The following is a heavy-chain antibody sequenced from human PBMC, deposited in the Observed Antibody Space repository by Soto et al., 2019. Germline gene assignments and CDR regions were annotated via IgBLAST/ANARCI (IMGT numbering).Heavy chain of an antibody. D-gene: IGHD2-2*01. CDR1: GGSISSGGYY. CDR3: AREAPSVVAPAAHYYYYYDDRDG. J-gene: IGHJ6*03. Sequence: QVQLQESGPGLVKPSQTLSLTCTVSGGSISSGGYYWSWIRQHPGKGLEWIGYIYYSGSTYYNPALKGRGTLSVATAKNQITLKLSSVTAADTAVYDCAREAPSVVAPAAHYYYYYDDRDGWGKGTTVTVSS. CDR2: IYYSGST. V-gene: IGHV4-31*03.